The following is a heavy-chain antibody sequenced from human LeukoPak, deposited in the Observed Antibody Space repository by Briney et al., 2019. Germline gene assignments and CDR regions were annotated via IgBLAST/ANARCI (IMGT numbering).Heavy chain of an antibody. Sequence: SETLSLTCAVYGGSFSGYYWSWIRQPPGKGPEWIGEINHSGSTNYNPSLKSRVTISVDTSKNQFSLKLSSVTAADTAVYYCAGDPQYYYDSSGYYDVYWGQGTLVTVSS. CDR2: INHSGST. V-gene: IGHV4-34*01. J-gene: IGHJ4*02. CDR3: AGDPQYYYDSSGYYDVY. D-gene: IGHD3-22*01. CDR1: GGSFSGYY.